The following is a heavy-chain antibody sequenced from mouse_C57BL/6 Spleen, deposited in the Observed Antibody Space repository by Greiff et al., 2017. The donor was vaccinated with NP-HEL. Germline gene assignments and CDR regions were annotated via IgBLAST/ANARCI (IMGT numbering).Heavy chain of an antibody. Sequence: EVQVVESEGGLVQPGSSMKLSCTASGFTFSDYYMAWVRQVPEKGLEWVANIHYDGSSTYYLDSLKSRFIISRDNAKNILYRQMSSLKSDDTATYYGARVPYAMDYWGQGTSVTVSS. V-gene: IGHV5-16*01. J-gene: IGHJ4*01. CDR1: GFTFSDYY. CDR2: IHYDGSST. CDR3: ARVPYAMDY.